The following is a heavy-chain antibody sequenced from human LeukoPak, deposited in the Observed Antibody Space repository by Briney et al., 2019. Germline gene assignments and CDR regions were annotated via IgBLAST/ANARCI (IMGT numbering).Heavy chain of an antibody. Sequence: GGSLRLSCAASGFTFSSYWMHWVRQAPGKGLEWVSGISWNSGSIGYADSVKGRFNIPRDNAKNSLYLQMNSLRAEDTAVYYCARDGDYDYVWGSYRHRFGYWGQGTLVTVSS. V-gene: IGHV3-9*01. J-gene: IGHJ4*02. CDR3: ARDGDYDYVWGSYRHRFGY. D-gene: IGHD3-16*02. CDR1: GFTFSSYW. CDR2: ISWNSGSI.